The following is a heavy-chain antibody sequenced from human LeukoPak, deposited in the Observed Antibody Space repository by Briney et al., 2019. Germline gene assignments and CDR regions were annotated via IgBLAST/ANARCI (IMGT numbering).Heavy chain of an antibody. CDR3: ARASRDGYKMGLSAFDI. J-gene: IGHJ3*02. CDR1: GGSISSYY. Sequence: SETLSLTCTVSGGSISSYYWSWIRQPPGKGLEWIGYIYYSGSTNYNPSLKSRVTISVDTSKNQFSLKLSSVTAADTAVYYCARASRDGYKMGLSAFDIWGQGTKVTVSS. V-gene: IGHV4-59*01. CDR2: IYYSGST. D-gene: IGHD5-24*01.